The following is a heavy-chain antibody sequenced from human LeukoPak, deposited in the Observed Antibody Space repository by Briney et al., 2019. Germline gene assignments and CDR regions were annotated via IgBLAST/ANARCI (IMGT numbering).Heavy chain of an antibody. J-gene: IGHJ4*02. CDR3: ARAVTVGDNPTGY. V-gene: IGHV1-8*02. CDR2: MNPNSGNT. CDR1: GYTFTSYG. Sequence: GASVKVSCKASGYTFTSYGINWVRQATGQGLEWMGWMNPNSGNTGYAQKFQGRVTMTRNTSISTAYMELSSLRSEDTAVYYCARAVTVGDNPTGYWGQGTLVTVPS. D-gene: IGHD4-17*01.